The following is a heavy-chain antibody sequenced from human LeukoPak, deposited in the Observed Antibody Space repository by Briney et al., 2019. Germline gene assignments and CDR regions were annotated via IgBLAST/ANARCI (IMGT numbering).Heavy chain of an antibody. Sequence: PGGSLRLSCAACGFTFSSYDMHWVRQATGKGLEWVSAIGTAGDTYYPGSVKGQFTISRENAKNSLYLQMNSLRAGDTAVYYCARVRSGCSTIPRFQHWGQGTLVTVSS. CDR1: GFTFSSYD. CDR2: IGTAGDT. J-gene: IGHJ1*01. CDR3: ARVRSGCSTIPRFQH. V-gene: IGHV3-13*03. D-gene: IGHD6-19*01.